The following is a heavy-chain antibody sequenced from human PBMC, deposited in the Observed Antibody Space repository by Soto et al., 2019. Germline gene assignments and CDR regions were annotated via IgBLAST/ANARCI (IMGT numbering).Heavy chain of an antibody. CDR1: RGSVDNYA. V-gene: IGHV1-69*13. CDR2: IIPIFGTT. D-gene: IGHD3-22*01. CDR3: ERGYYHESSGRLDY. Sequence: ASVKVSCTACRGSVDNYAVSGVRQSPGQGLEWMGGIIPIFGTTNYAQRFQRRVTITADESTSTAYMELSSLRSQATAVYSCERGYYHESSGRLDYWGQGTLVTVFS. J-gene: IGHJ4*02.